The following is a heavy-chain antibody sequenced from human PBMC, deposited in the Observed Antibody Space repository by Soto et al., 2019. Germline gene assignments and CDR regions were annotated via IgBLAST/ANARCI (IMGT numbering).Heavy chain of an antibody. J-gene: IGHJ6*02. CDR1: GGSVSSGSHY. CDR3: ASSPNYVFWVGEPYYIGMDV. D-gene: IGHD3-16*01. CDR2: IYNSGIT. Sequence: SETLSLTCTVSGGSVSSGSHYWSWIRQSPGKGLEWIGYIYNSGITKYNATLKSRVTISVDTSKNQFSLRLISVTAADTAVYFCASSPNYVFWVGEPYYIGMDVWGPGTTVTVSS. V-gene: IGHV4-61*01.